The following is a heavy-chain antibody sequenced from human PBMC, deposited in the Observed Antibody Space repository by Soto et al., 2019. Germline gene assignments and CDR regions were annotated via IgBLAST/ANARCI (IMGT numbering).Heavy chain of an antibody. D-gene: IGHD1-26*01. J-gene: IGHJ3*01. CDR2: INHSGST. Sequence: SETLSLTSAVYGWSVSGYYWGRIRQPPGKGLEWIGEINHSGSTNYNPSLESRVTISVDRFKKQFSLTLSSVTAADTAVYYCVRQVGATGSYSYAVWGQGTMVT. CDR3: VRQVGATGSYSYAV. CDR1: GWSVSGYY. V-gene: IGHV4-34*01.